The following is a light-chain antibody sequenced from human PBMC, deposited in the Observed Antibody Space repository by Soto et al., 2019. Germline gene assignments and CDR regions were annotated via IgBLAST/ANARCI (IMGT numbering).Light chain of an antibody. V-gene: IGKV1D-16*01. J-gene: IGKJ1*01. CDR1: QDVHSR. CDR3: QNYDSYSRK. CDR2: AAS. Sequence: DIQMTQSPSSLSASVVDRVTITLRASQDVHSRLGWYQQKPEKARKSLIYAASYLQSGVPSRFSGSGSGTEFTLTISSLQPDDFATYYCQNYDSYSRKFGQGTKVDIK.